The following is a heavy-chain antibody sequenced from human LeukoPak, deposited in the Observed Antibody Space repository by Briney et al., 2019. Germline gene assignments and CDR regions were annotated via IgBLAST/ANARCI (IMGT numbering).Heavy chain of an antibody. CDR1: GFTVSSNY. CDR3: RMTTVTTGFDY. Sequence: PGGSLRLSCAASGFTVSSNYMSWVRQAPGKGLEWVSVIYSGGSTYYADSVKGRFTISRDNSKNTLYLQMNSLRAEDTAVYYCRMTTVTTGFDYWGQGTLVTVSS. J-gene: IGHJ4*02. CDR2: IYSGGST. D-gene: IGHD4-17*01. V-gene: IGHV3-53*01.